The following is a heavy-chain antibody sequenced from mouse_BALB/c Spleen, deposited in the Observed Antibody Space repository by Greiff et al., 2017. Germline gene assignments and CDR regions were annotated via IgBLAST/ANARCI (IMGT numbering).Heavy chain of an antibody. Sequence: QVQLKESGPGLVAPSQSLSITCTVSGFSLTSYGVHWVRQPPGKGLEWLGVIWAGGSTNYNSALMSRLSISKDNSKSQVFLKMNSLQTDDTAMYYCARDRGLITTVVRYAMDYWGQGTSVTVSS. CDR2: IWAGGST. D-gene: IGHD1-1*01. J-gene: IGHJ4*01. CDR1: GFSLTSYG. CDR3: ARDRGLITTVVRYAMDY. V-gene: IGHV2-9*02.